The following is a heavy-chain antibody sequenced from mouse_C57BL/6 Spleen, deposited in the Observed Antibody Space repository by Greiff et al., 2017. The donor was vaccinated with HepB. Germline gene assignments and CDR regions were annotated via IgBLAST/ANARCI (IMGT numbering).Heavy chain of an antibody. D-gene: IGHD2-4*01. CDR1: GYTFTSYW. CDR2: IYPGSGST. CDR3: ARRRSAYYDYKSFAY. V-gene: IGHV1-55*01. Sequence: QVQLQQPGAELVKPGASVKMSCKASGYTFTSYWITWVKQRPGQGLEWIGDIYPGSGSTNYNEKFKSKATLTVDTSSSTAYMQLSSLTSEDSAVYYCARRRSAYYDYKSFAYWGQGTLVTVSA. J-gene: IGHJ3*01.